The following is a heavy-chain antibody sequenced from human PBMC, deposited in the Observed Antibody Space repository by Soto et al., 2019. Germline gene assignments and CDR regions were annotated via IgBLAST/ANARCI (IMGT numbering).Heavy chain of an antibody. J-gene: IGHJ4*02. D-gene: IGHD1-26*01. V-gene: IGHV3-30*18. Sequence: GGSLRLSCAASGSIFSSYGMHWVRQAPGKGLEWVAIISYDGSNTYYADSVKGRFTISRDNSKNTLYLQMNSLRAEDTSVYYCAKEGGLSGSYYISSSYYFDYWGQGTLVTVSS. CDR1: GSIFSSYG. CDR3: AKEGGLSGSYYISSSYYFDY. CDR2: ISYDGSNT.